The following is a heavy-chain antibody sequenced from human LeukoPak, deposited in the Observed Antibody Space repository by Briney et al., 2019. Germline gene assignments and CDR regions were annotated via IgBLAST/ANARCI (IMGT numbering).Heavy chain of an antibody. Sequence: PGRSLRLSCTSPGFTFGDFAMHWVRQAPGKGLEWVSGISWNSESIGYADSVKGRFTVSRDNAQNSLYLQMDSLRPEDTALYYCAKDITGRNFYFDAMDVWGQGTTVTVS. CDR2: ISWNSESI. V-gene: IGHV3-9*01. CDR3: AKDITGRNFYFDAMDV. J-gene: IGHJ6*02. CDR1: GFTFGDFA.